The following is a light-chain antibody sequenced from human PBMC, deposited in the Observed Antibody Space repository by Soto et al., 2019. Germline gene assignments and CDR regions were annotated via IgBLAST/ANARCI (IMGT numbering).Light chain of an antibody. CDR3: QTWGTGTTYV. V-gene: IGLV4-69*01. Sequence: QSVLTQSPSVSASLGASVKLTCTLSSGHNTYAIAWHQQQPQKGPRYLMRINSDGSHNKGDGIPDRFSGSSSGAERYLTISSLQSEDEADYYCQTWGTGTTYVFGPGTKLTVL. J-gene: IGLJ1*01. CDR2: INSDGSH. CDR1: SGHNTYA.